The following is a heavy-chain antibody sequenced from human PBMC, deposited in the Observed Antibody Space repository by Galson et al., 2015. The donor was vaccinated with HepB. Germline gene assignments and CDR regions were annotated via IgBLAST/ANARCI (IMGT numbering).Heavy chain of an antibody. J-gene: IGHJ6*03. CDR3: TRGGRDFWSGYPTCGYYMDV. V-gene: IGHV3-49*03. CDR2: IRSKAYGGTT. CDR1: GFTFGDYA. Sequence: SLRLSCAASGFTFGDYAMSWFRQAPGKGLEWVGFIRSKAYGGTTEYAASVKGRFTISRDDSKSIAYLQMNSLKTEDTAVYYCTRGGRDFWSGYPTCGYYMDVWGKGTTVTVSS. D-gene: IGHD3-3*01.